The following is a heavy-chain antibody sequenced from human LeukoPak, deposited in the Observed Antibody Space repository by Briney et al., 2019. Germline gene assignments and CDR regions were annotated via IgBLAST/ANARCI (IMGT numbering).Heavy chain of an antibody. V-gene: IGHV3-23*01. CDR3: AKDSVYCSSTSCYVY. Sequence: GGPLRLSCAASGFTFSSYAMSWVRQAPGKGLEWVSAISGSGGSTYYADSVKGRFTISRDNSKNTLYLQMNSLRAEDTAVYYCAKDSVYCSSTSCYVYWGQGTLVTVSS. CDR2: ISGSGGST. D-gene: IGHD2-2*01. CDR1: GFTFSSYA. J-gene: IGHJ4*02.